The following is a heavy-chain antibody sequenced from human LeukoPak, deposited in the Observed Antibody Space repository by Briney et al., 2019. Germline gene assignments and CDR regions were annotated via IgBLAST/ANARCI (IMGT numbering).Heavy chain of an antibody. D-gene: IGHD2-2*01. CDR2: IKQDGSEN. CDR3: ARERFCTSTTCYVGAPFDY. CDR1: GFTFSTYY. Sequence: GGSLRLSCAASGFTFSTYYMTWVRQAPGKGLEWVAGIKQDGSENYYVDSVKGRFTISRDNSKNSLYLQMNSLRADDTAVYFCARERFCTSTTCYVGAPFDYWGQGTLVTVSS. V-gene: IGHV3-7*01. J-gene: IGHJ4*02.